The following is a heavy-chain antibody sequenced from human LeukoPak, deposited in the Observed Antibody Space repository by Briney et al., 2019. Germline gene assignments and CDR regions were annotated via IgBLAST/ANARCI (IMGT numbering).Heavy chain of an antibody. D-gene: IGHD3-10*01. CDR3: ARGFYYNFDY. CDR2: IYYSGST. V-gene: IGHV4-59*01. CDR1: GGSISSYY. J-gene: IGHJ4*02. Sequence: SETLSLTCSVSGGSISSYYWSWIRQPPGKGLEWIGYIYYSGSTNCNPSLKSRVTISVDTSKNQFSLKLSSVTAADTAVYYCARGFYYNFDYWGQGTLVTVSS.